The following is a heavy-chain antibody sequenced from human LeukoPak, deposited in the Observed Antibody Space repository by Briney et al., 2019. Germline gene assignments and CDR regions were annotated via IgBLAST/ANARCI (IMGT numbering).Heavy chain of an antibody. J-gene: IGHJ5*02. CDR2: IKQDGSEK. CDR1: GFTFSSHW. V-gene: IGHV3-7*01. CDR3: ARSLWFDP. Sequence: PGGSLRLSCAASGFTFSSHWMSWVRQAPGKGLEWVANIKQDGSEKYYVDSVKGRFTISRDNAKNSLYLQMNSLRAEDTAVYYCARSLWFDPWGQGTLVTVSS.